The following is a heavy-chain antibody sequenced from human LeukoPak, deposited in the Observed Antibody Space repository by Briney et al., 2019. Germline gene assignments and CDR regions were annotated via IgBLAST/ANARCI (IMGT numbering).Heavy chain of an antibody. V-gene: IGHV1-2*02. CDR1: GYTFTVHY. CDR2: INPNSGGT. D-gene: IGHD2-8*01. J-gene: IGHJ5*02. Sequence: ASVKVSCKASGYTFTVHYMHWVRQAPGQGLEWMGWINPNSGGTNYAQKFQGRVTMTRDTSISTAYMELSRLRSDDTAVYYCARDLVYCTNGVCFTAPPLNWFDPWGQGTLVTVSS. CDR3: ARDLVYCTNGVCFTAPPLNWFDP.